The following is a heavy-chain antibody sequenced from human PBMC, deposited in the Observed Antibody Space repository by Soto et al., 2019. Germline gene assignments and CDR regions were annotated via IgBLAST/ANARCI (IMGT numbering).Heavy chain of an antibody. J-gene: IGHJ4*02. CDR3: ARFTRGSSGDY. D-gene: IGHD6-25*01. Sequence: GGSLRLSCVASGFTFNTYWMSWVRQAPGKGLEWVANIKEDGSDKYYVDSVKGRFTISRDNAKNLLYLQMNSLGAGDTAMYYCARFTRGSSGDYWGQGTLVTVSS. V-gene: IGHV3-7*01. CDR1: GFTFNTYW. CDR2: IKEDGSDK.